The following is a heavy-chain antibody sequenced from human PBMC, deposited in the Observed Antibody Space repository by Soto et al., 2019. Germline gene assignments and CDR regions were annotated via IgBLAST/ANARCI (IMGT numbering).Heavy chain of an antibody. CDR2: INPSGGST. CDR1: GYTFTSYD. J-gene: IGHJ4*02. D-gene: IGHD3-16*01. CDR3: TIMIRFGGVDY. V-gene: IGHV1-46*01. Sequence: ALVKVSCKTSGYTFTSYDMHWVRQAPGQALEWMGIINPSGGSTSYAQKFQGRVTMTRDTSTSTVYMELSSLRSEDTAVYYCTIMIRFGGVDYWGQGTLVTVSS.